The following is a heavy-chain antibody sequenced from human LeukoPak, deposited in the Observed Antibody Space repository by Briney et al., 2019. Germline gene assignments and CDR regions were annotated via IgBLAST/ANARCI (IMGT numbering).Heavy chain of an antibody. V-gene: IGHV3-11*04. CDR3: ARERGPRGTISRYFQY. Sequence: GGSLRLSCAASGFTFSDYYMSWIRQAPGKGLEWVSYISSSGSTIYYADSVKGRFTISRDNAKNSLYLQMNSLRAEDTAMYYCARERGPRGTISRYFQYWGQGTLVTVSS. D-gene: IGHD1-1*01. CDR1: GFTFSDYY. J-gene: IGHJ1*01. CDR2: ISSSGSTI.